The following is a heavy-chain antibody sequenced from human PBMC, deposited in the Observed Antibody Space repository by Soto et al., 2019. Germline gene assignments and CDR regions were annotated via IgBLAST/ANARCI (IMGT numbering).Heavy chain of an antibody. CDR1: GYTFTSYG. CDR2: ISAHNGNT. D-gene: IGHD6-6*01. CDR3: ARGRDGDY. Sequence: QVHLVQSGAEVKKPGASVKVSCKGPGYTFTSYGITWVRQAPGQGLGGRGWISAHNGNTDYAQKLQGRVTVTRDTSTSTAYMELRSLRSDDTAVYYCARGRDGDYWGQGALVTVSS. J-gene: IGHJ4*02. V-gene: IGHV1-18*01.